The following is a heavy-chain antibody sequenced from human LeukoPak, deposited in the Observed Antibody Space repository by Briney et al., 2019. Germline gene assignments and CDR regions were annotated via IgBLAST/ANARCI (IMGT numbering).Heavy chain of an antibody. Sequence: GGSLRLSCAASGFTFSSYAMHWVRQAPGKGLEWVAVISYDGSNKYYADSVKGRFTISRDNAKNSLYLQMNSLRAEDTAVYYCAKDIVVVPARDYYYYYGMDVWGQGTTVTVSS. J-gene: IGHJ6*02. V-gene: IGHV3-30-3*02. CDR3: AKDIVVVPARDYYYYYGMDV. CDR1: GFTFSSYA. CDR2: ISYDGSNK. D-gene: IGHD2-2*01.